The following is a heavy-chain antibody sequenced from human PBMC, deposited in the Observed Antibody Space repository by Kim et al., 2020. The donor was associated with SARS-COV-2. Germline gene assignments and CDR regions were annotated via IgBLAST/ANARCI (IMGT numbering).Heavy chain of an antibody. J-gene: IGHJ4*01. Sequence: SETLSLTCTVSGGSISSGCHYWSWIRQHPGKGLEWIGYIYYSGSTNYNPSLKSRVTISVDTSQNQFSLKLSSVTAADTAVYYCARGIYYGSGSIHIDYWGQGTLVTVSS. CDR1: GGSISSGCHY. CDR3: ARGIYYGSGSIHIDY. V-gene: IGHV4-31*03. D-gene: IGHD3-10*01. CDR2: IYYSGST.